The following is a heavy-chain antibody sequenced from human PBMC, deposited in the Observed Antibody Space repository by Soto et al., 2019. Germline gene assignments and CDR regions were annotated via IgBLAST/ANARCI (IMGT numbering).Heavy chain of an antibody. Sequence: SETLSLTCTVSGGSVSSGSYYWSWIRQPPGKGLEWIGYIYYSGSTNYNPSLKSRVTISVDTSKNQFSLKLSSVTAADTAVYYCARDDARVNWFDPWGQGTLVTVSS. J-gene: IGHJ5*02. CDR2: IYYSGST. CDR1: GGSVSSGSYY. V-gene: IGHV4-61*01. CDR3: ARDDARVNWFDP.